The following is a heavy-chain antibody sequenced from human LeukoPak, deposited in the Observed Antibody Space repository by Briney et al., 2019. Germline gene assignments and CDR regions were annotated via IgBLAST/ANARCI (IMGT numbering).Heavy chain of an antibody. Sequence: GGSLRLSCAASGFTFSSYAMSWVRQAPGKGLEWVSAISGSGGSTYYADSVKGRFTISRDNAKNSLYLQMNSLRAEDTAVYYCARGVATIGSDYWGQGTLVTVSS. V-gene: IGHV3-23*01. CDR2: ISGSGGST. J-gene: IGHJ4*02. CDR3: ARGVATIGSDY. D-gene: IGHD5-12*01. CDR1: GFTFSSYA.